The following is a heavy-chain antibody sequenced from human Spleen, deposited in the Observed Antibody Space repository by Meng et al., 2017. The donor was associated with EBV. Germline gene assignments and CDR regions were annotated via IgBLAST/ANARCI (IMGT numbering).Heavy chain of an antibody. CDR2: IYHSGRS. Sequence: ESAPILVTPSHTLSLTRTVFCVSMNTLDCSYNWCRQPPGGGLEWIGEIYHSGRSNYNPSLKSRVTMSVNKSKNQFSLNLSSVTAADTAVYYCARWRRNSRNYLAGFDPWGQGTLVTVSS. D-gene: IGHD2/OR15-2a*01. J-gene: IGHJ5*02. V-gene: IGHV4-30-2*01. CDR1: CVSMNTLDCS. CDR3: ARWRRNSRNYLAGFDP.